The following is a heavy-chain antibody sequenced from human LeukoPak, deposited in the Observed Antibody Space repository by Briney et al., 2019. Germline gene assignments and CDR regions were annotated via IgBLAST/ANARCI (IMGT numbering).Heavy chain of an antibody. D-gene: IGHD6-6*01. J-gene: IGHJ6*02. CDR3: AGPYSSSSGYYYYGMDV. CDR2: IIPIFGIA. V-gene: IGHV1-69*04. Sequence: SVKVSCKASGGTFSSYAISWVRQAPGQGLEWMGRIIPIFGIANYAQKFQGRVTTTADKSTSTAYMELSSLRSEDTAVYYCAGPYSSSSGYYYYGMDVWGQGTTVTVSS. CDR1: GGTFSSYA.